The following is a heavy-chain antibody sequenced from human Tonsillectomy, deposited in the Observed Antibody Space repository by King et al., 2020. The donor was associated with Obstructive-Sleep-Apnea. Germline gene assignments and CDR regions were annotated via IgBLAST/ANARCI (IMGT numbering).Heavy chain of an antibody. Sequence: QLQLQESGPGLVKPSETLSLTCSVSVDSISSSTYYWGWIRQPPGKGLEWIGSIYYSGNTYYNPSLKSRFTISVYTSKNHFSLKLISVTAADTAVFYCARLDYYYDSRGAPCFWGQGTLVTVSS. V-gene: IGHV4-39*02. CDR3: ARLDYYYDSRGAPCF. CDR2: IYYSGNT. D-gene: IGHD3-22*01. J-gene: IGHJ4*02. CDR1: VDSISSSTYY.